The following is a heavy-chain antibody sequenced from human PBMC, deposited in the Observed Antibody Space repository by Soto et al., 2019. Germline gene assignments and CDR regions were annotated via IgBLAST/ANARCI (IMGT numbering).Heavy chain of an antibody. J-gene: IGHJ6*02. D-gene: IGHD6-6*01. CDR2: ISAYNGNT. Sequence: ASVKVSCKASGYTFTSYGISWVRQAPGQGLEWMGWISAYNGNTNYAQKLQGRVTMTTDTSTSTAYMELRSLRSDDTAVYYCAKDRVAARSAGPYYGMDVWGRGTTVTVSS. CDR3: AKDRVAARSAGPYYGMDV. CDR1: GYTFTSYG. V-gene: IGHV1-18*01.